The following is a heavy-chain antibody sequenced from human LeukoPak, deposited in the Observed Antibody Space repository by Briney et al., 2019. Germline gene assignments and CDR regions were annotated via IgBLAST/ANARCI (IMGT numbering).Heavy chain of an antibody. CDR3: AELGITMIGGV. J-gene: IGHJ6*04. CDR2: ISSSGSTI. V-gene: IGHV3-48*04. D-gene: IGHD3-10*02. CDR1: GFTFSSHG. Sequence: GGSLRLSCAASGFTFSSHGMSWVRQAPGKGLEWVSYISSSGSTIYYADSVKGRFTISRDNAKNSLYLQMNSLRAEDTAVYYCAELGITMIGGVWGKGTTVTISS.